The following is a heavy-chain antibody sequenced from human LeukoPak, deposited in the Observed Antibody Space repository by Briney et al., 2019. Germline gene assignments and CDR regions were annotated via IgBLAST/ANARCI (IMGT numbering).Heavy chain of an antibody. J-gene: IGHJ4*02. CDR1: GYTFTSYD. CDR3: ARIMEDSSSSDY. D-gene: IGHD6-6*01. CDR2: VNPNSGQT. V-gene: IGHV1-8*03. Sequence: ASVKVSCKASGYTFTSYDINWVRQATGQGLEWMGWVNPNSGQTGYAQSFQGRITISRNTSISTVYMELSSLTSEDTAVYYCARIMEDSSSSDYWGQGTLVTVSP.